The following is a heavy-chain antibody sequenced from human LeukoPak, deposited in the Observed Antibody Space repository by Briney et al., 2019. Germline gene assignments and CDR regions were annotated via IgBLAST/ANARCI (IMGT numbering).Heavy chain of an antibody. CDR3: ARGVGTGTSYYYYYYMDV. CDR1: GFTFSTYA. V-gene: IGHV3-30*01. CDR2: ISYDGSNK. D-gene: IGHD3-10*01. J-gene: IGHJ6*03. Sequence: PGGSLRLSCAASGFTFSTYAMSWVRQAPGKGLEWVAVISYDGSNKYYADSVKGRFTISRGNSKNTLYLQMNSLRAEDTAVYYCARGVGTGTSYYYYYYMDVWGKGTTVTVSS.